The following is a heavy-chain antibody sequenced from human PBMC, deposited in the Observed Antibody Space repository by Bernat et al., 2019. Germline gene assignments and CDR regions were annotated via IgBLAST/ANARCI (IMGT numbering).Heavy chain of an antibody. CDR1: GFTFSSYA. V-gene: IGHV3-30*04. Sequence: QVQLVESGGGVVQPGRSLRLSCAASGFTFSSYAMHWVRQAPGKGLEWVAVISYDGSNKYYADSVKGRFTISRDNSKNTLYLQMNSLGAEDTAVYYCATAQALQIVGATTGRQIDYWGQGTLVTVSS. D-gene: IGHD1-26*01. J-gene: IGHJ4*02. CDR2: ISYDGSNK. CDR3: ATAQALQIVGATTGRQIDY.